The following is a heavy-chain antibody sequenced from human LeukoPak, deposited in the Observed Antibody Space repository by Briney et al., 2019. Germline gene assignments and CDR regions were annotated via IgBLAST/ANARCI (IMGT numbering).Heavy chain of an antibody. CDR3: FLWDTVVSRDY. CDR2: LSHIGST. J-gene: IGHJ4*02. D-gene: IGHD4-23*01. V-gene: IGHV4-34*01. Sequence: SETLSLTCAVYGVSFSGYYCHWIRQPPGKGLEWIGELSHIGSTKYYPPLKSRVTISVDTSKNQFSLKLSSATAADTAVYYCFLWDTVVSRDYWGQGTLVTVST. CDR1: GVSFSGYY.